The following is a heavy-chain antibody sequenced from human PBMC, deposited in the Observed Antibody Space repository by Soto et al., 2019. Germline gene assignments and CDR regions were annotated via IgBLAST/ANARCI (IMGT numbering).Heavy chain of an antibody. J-gene: IGHJ4*02. D-gene: IGHD2-2*01. CDR3: AKGYHNFDY. CDR2: ISYDGSNK. CDR1: GFTFSRYG. V-gene: IGHV3-30*18. Sequence: SGGSLRLSRAASGFTFSRYGLHLVRQVLGKGLEWVAVISYDGSNKYYADSVKGRFTISRDNSKNTLYLQMNSLRVEDTAVYYCAKGYHNFDYWGLGTLVTVSS.